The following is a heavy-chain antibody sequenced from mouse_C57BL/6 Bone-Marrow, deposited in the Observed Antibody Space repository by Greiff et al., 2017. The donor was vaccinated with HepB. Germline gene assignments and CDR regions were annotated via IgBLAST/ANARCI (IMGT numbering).Heavy chain of an antibody. CDR3: ARGPIYYDPLMDY. D-gene: IGHD2-4*01. J-gene: IGHJ4*01. Sequence: EVQLVESGGGLVKPGGSLKLSCAASGFTFSSYAMSWVRQTPEKRLEWVATISDGGSYTYYPDNVKGRFTISRDNAKNNLYLQMSHLKSEDTAMYYCARGPIYYDPLMDYWGQGTSVTVSS. CDR2: ISDGGSYT. V-gene: IGHV5-4*01. CDR1: GFTFSSYA.